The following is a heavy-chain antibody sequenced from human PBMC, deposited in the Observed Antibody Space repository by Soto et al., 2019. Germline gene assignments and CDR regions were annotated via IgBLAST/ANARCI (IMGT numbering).Heavy chain of an antibody. J-gene: IGHJ6*03. CDR2: INPNSGGT. Sequence: ASVKVSCKASGYTFTGYYMHWVRQAPGQGLEWMGWINPNSGGTNYAQKFQGWVTMTRDTSISTAYMELSRLRSDDTAVYYCARDGNDSGYVNYYYYMDVWGKGTTVTVSS. V-gene: IGHV1-2*04. D-gene: IGHD5-12*01. CDR3: ARDGNDSGYVNYYYYMDV. CDR1: GYTFTGYY.